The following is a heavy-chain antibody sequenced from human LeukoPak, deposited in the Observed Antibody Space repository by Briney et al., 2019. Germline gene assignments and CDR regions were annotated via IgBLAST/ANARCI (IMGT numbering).Heavy chain of an antibody. CDR1: GGSFSGYY. V-gene: IGHV4-34*01. D-gene: IGHD4-17*01. CDR2: INHSGST. Sequence: PSETLSLTCAVYGGSFSGYYWSWIRQPPGKGLEWIGEINHSGSTNYNPSLKSRVTMSVDTSKNQFSLKLSSVTAADTAVYYCARDWFSHDYGDKRDWFDPWGQGTLVTVSS. J-gene: IGHJ5*02. CDR3: ARDWFSHDYGDKRDWFDP.